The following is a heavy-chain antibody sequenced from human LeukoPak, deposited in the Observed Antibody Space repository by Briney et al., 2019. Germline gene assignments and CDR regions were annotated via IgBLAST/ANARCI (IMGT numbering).Heavy chain of an antibody. CDR1: GGTFSSYT. J-gene: IGHJ6*03. V-gene: IGHV1-69*04. D-gene: IGHD2-2*01. CDR2: IIPILGIA. CDR3: AREGVVPAAIYYYYMDV. Sequence: SVKVSCKASGGTFSSYTISWVRQAPGQGLEWTGRIIPILGIANYAQKSQGRVTITADKSTSTAYMELSSLRSEDTAVYYCAREGVVPAAIYYYYMDVWGKGTTVTVSS.